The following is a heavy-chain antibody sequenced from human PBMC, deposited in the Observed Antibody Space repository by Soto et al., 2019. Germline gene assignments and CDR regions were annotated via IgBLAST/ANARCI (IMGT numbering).Heavy chain of an antibody. V-gene: IGHV4-31*03. J-gene: IGHJ6*02. D-gene: IGHD6-13*01. CDR3: ARERGDSSWYFPYYGMDV. CDR2: IYYSGST. CDR1: VGSISSGGYY. Sequence: SETLSLTCTFSVGSISSGGYYCSWIRQHPWKGLEWIGYIYYSGSTYYNPSLKSRVTISVDTSKNQFSLKLSSVTAADTAVYYCARERGDSSWYFPYYGMDVLGQGTTLMVSS.